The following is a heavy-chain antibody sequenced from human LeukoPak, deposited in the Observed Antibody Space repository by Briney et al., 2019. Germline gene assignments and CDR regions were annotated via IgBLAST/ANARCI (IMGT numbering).Heavy chain of an antibody. J-gene: IGHJ3*02. V-gene: IGHV1-2*02. CDR3: ARAFKWELLGDDAFDI. CDR2: INPSSGGT. D-gene: IGHD1-26*01. Sequence: GASVKVSCKASGYTFTGYYMHWVRQAPGQGLEWMGWINPSSGGTNYAQKFQGRVTMTRDTSISTAYMELSRLRSDDTAVYYCARAFKWELLGDDAFDIWGQGTMVTVSS. CDR1: GYTFTGYY.